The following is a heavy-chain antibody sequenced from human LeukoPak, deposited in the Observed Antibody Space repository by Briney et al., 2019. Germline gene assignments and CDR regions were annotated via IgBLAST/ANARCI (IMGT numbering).Heavy chain of an antibody. CDR3: AKDLLRYFDWYNWFDP. CDR1: GFTFSSYG. Sequence: SGGSLRLSCAASGFTFSSYGMSWVRQAPGKGLEWVSAISGSGGSTYYADSVKGRFTISRDNSKNTLYLQMNSLRAEDTAVYYCAKDLLRYFDWYNWFDPWGQGTLVTVSS. J-gene: IGHJ5*02. V-gene: IGHV3-23*01. D-gene: IGHD3-9*01. CDR2: ISGSGGST.